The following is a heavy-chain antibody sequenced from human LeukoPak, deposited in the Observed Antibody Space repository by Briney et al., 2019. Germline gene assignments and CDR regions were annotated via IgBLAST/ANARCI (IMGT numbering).Heavy chain of an antibody. D-gene: IGHD3-22*01. Sequence: GGSLRLSCAASGFTFDDYGMSWVRHAPGKGLEWVSGINWNGGSTGYADSVKGRFTISRDNAKNSLYLQMNSLRAEDTALYYCARDTRYYDSSGYSPLDYWGQGTLVTVSS. J-gene: IGHJ4*02. V-gene: IGHV3-20*04. CDR3: ARDTRYYDSSGYSPLDY. CDR1: GFTFDDYG. CDR2: INWNGGST.